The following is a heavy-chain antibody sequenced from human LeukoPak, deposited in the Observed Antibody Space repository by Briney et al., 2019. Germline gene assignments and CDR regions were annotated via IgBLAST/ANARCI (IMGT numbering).Heavy chain of an antibody. CDR3: ARVFDWFQYRGAFDI. V-gene: IGHV4-39*07. CDR1: GDSISSSSYY. D-gene: IGHD3-9*01. CDR2: IYYSGST. J-gene: IGHJ3*02. Sequence: SETLSLTCTVSGDSISSSSYYWGWIRQPPGKGLEWIGSIYYSGSTYYNPSLKSRVTISVDTSKNQFSLKLSSVTAADTAVYYCARVFDWFQYRGAFDIWGQGTMVTVSS.